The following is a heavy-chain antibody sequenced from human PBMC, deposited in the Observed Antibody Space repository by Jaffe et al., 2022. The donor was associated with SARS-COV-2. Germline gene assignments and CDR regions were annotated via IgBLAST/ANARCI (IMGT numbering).Heavy chain of an antibody. CDR3: ARIQYSFWSGYLYYFDQ. CDR2: INHSGFT. CDR1: GGSFSGYY. V-gene: IGHV4-34*01. J-gene: IGHJ4*02. D-gene: IGHD3-3*01. Sequence: QVQLQQWGAGLVKPSETLSLTCAVYGGSFSGYYWNWIRQSPGKGLEWIGEINHSGFTNYNPSLKSRVTISIDTSKNQFSLKLNSVTAADTAVYYCARIQYSFWSGYLYYFDQWGQGTLITVSS.